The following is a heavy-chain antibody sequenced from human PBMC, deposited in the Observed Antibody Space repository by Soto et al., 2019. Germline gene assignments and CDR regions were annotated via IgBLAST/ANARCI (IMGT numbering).Heavy chain of an antibody. CDR2: ISGSGGST. CDR3: AKVSVGSIAAAGTGWFDP. D-gene: IGHD6-13*01. Sequence: GGSLRLFCAASGFTFSSYAMSWVRQAPGKGLEWVSAISGSGGSTYYADSVKGRFTISRDNSKNTLYLQMNSLRAEDTAVYYCAKVSVGSIAAAGTGWFDPWGQGTLVTVSS. CDR1: GFTFSSYA. V-gene: IGHV3-23*01. J-gene: IGHJ5*02.